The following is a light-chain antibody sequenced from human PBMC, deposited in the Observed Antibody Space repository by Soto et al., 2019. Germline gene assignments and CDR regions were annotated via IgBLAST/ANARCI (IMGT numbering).Light chain of an antibody. V-gene: IGLV2-14*03. Sequence: QSALTQPASVSGSPGQSITISCTGTSSDVVNYNIVSWYQQHPGRAPKLMIYDVTNRPSGVSNRFSGSKSGNTASLTISGLQAEDDADYYCTSSRTSSRHVVFGGGTKLTVL. CDR3: TSSRTSSRHVV. CDR1: SSDVVNYNI. J-gene: IGLJ2*01. CDR2: DVT.